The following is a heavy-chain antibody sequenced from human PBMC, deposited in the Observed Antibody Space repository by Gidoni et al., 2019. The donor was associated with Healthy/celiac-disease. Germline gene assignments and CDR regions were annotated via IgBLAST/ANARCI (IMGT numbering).Heavy chain of an antibody. Sequence: EVQMVESGGGLIQPGGSLRRSCAASGFPVSSNYMSGVRQAQGKGLEWVSVIYGGGSTYYADSVKGRFTISRDNSKNTLYLQMNSLRAEDTAVYYCATGGNYYGSGSQGSYYYYYYGMDVWGQGTTVTVS. D-gene: IGHD3-10*01. V-gene: IGHV3-53*01. J-gene: IGHJ6*02. CDR3: ATGGNYYGSGSQGSYYYYYYGMDV. CDR2: IYGGGST. CDR1: GFPVSSNY.